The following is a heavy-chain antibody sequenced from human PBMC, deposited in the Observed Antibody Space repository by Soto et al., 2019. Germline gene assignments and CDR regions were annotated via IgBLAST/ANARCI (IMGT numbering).Heavy chain of an antibody. D-gene: IGHD2-8*01. V-gene: IGHV3-73*01. J-gene: IGHJ5*02. Sequence: GGSLRLSCAASGFTFSGSAMHWVRQASGKGLEWVGRIRSKANSYATAYAASGKGRFTISRDDSKKTAYLQMNSLKTEDTAVYYCTRPKSEEIVILVYTNWFDLWGQGTLVTVSS. CDR3: TRPKSEEIVILVYTNWFDL. CDR2: IRSKANSYAT. CDR1: GFTFSGSA.